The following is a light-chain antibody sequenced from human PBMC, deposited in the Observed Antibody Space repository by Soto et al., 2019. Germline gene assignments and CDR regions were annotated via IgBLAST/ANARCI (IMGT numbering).Light chain of an antibody. V-gene: IGKV3D-15*01. J-gene: IGKJ1*01. CDR3: QQYNNWWT. Sequence: EVVLTQSPGTLSLSPGERATLSCRASQSVAANYLAWYQQKRGQAPRLLIYGASNRATGIPARFSGSGSGTEFTLTISSLQSEDFAVYYCQQYNNWWTFGQGTKVDI. CDR1: QSVAANY. CDR2: GAS.